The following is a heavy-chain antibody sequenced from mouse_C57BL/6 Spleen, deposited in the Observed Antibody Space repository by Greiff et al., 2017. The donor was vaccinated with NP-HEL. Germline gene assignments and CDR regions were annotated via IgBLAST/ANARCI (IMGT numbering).Heavy chain of an antibody. V-gene: IGHV1-26*01. J-gene: IGHJ3*01. D-gene: IGHD1-1*01. CDR2: INPNNGGT. CDR1: GYTFTDYY. Sequence: VQLKQSGPELVKPGASVKISCKASGYTFTDYYMNWVKQSHGKSLEWIGDINPNNGGTSYNQKFKGKATLTVDKSSSTAYMELRSLTSEDSAVYYCARSGSSFFAYWGQGTLVTVSA. CDR3: ARSGSSFFAY.